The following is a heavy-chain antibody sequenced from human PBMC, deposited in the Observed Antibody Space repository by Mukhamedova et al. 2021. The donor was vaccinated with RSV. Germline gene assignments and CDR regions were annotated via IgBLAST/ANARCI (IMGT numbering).Heavy chain of an antibody. Sequence: GTTDYAAPVKGRFTISRDDSEKTVYLQMNSLKTEDSAVYYCTPLADYVEPFDSWSQGTMVTVSS. J-gene: IGHJ4*02. CDR2: GTT. V-gene: IGHV3-15*01. CDR3: TPLADYVEPFDS. D-gene: IGHD4-17*01.